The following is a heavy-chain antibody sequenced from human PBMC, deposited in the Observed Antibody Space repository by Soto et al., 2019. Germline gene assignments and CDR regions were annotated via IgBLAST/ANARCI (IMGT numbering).Heavy chain of an antibody. CDR2: IYYSGST. CDR1: GGSISSSSYY. J-gene: IGHJ5*02. CDR3: AREPRGPPIAVAGTLNWFGP. D-gene: IGHD6-19*01. Sequence: SETLSLTCTVSGGSISSSSYYWGWIRQPPGKGLEWIGSIYYSGSTYYNPSLKSRVTISVDTSKNQFSLKLSSVTAADTAVYYCAREPRGPPIAVAGTLNWFGPWGQGTLITVSS. V-gene: IGHV4-39*07.